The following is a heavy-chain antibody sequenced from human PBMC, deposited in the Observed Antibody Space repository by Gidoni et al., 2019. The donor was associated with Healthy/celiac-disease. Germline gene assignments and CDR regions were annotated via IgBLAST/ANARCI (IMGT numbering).Heavy chain of an antibody. CDR3: ARDWYGTIFGVVMLLGGMDV. Sequence: QVQLVQSGAEVKKPGSSVQVSCKASGGTFSSYAISWVRQAPGQGLEWMGGIIPIFGTANYAQKFQGRVTITADESTSTAYMELSSLRSEDTAVYYCARDWYGTIFGVVMLLGGMDVWGQGTTVTVSS. J-gene: IGHJ6*02. CDR2: IIPIFGTA. D-gene: IGHD3-3*01. V-gene: IGHV1-69*01. CDR1: GGTFSSYA.